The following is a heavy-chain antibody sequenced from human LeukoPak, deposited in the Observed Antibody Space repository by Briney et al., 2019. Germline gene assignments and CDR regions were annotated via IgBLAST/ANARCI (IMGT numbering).Heavy chain of an antibody. CDR2: MYYSGST. D-gene: IGHD5-18*01. CDR1: GGSISSSSYY. Sequence: SQTLSLTCTVSGGSISSSSYYWGWIRQPPGKGLEWIGSMYYSGSTYYNPSLKSRVTISVDTSKNQFSLKLSSVTAADTAVYYCAKSKGDNGYDYYYYYGMDVWGQGTTVTVSS. CDR3: AKSKGDNGYDYYYYYGMDV. V-gene: IGHV4-39*07. J-gene: IGHJ6*02.